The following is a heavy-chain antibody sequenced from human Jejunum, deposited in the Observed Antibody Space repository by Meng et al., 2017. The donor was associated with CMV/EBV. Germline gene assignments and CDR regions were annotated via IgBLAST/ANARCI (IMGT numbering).Heavy chain of an antibody. V-gene: IGHV4-31*03. D-gene: IGHD6-19*01. J-gene: IGHJ4*02. CDR1: GGSVSSGGYY. Sequence: VQLQESGPGLVKPSQTLSLTCTVSGGSVSSGGYYWTWIRQHPGKGLEWFGHIYYSGSTFYNPSLKRRVIISIGTSKNQFSLNLRSVTAADTAVYYCARVSSGWDYFDYWGQGTLVTVSS. CDR3: ARVSSGWDYFDY. CDR2: IYYSGST.